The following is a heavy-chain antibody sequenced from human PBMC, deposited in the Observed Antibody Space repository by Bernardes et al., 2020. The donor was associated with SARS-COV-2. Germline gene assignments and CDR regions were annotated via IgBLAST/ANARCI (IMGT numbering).Heavy chain of an antibody. Sequence: SETLSLTCAVYGGSFINYYWSWIRQPPGKGLEWIGEINHGGSTNYNPSLKSRVPISVDTSKNQFSLKLSSVTAADTALYYCASSGDAYGSLYVFGYWGQGSLVTVSS. V-gene: IGHV4-34*01. CDR1: GGSFINYY. D-gene: IGHD5-18*01. CDR3: ASSGDAYGSLYVFGY. J-gene: IGHJ4*02. CDR2: INHGGST.